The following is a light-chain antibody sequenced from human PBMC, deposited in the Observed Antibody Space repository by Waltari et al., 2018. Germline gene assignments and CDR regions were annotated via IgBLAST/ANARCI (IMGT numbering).Light chain of an antibody. CDR1: RRDVGGSNF. J-gene: IGLJ2*01. CDR2: DVG. CDR3: CSYTRSGSLV. Sequence: QSALTQPASVSGSPGQSISISCTGTRRDVGGSNFFSWYQRLPGKAPKLIIYDVGNRPSGVSNRFSGSKSGNTASLIISGLQADDEADYYCCSYTRSGSLVFGGGTKLTVL. V-gene: IGLV2-14*03.